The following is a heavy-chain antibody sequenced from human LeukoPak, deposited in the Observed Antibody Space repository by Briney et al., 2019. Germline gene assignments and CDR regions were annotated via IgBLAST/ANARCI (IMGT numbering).Heavy chain of an antibody. V-gene: IGHV5-10-1*01. CDR2: IDPSDSYT. D-gene: IGHD5-18*01. J-gene: IGHJ4*02. CDR3: ARDVDTAMVRFDY. Sequence: GESLKISCQGSGYSFTSYWISWVRQLPGKGLEWMGRIDPSDSYTNYSPSFQGHVTISADKSISTAYLQWSSLKASDTAMYYCARDVDTAMVRFDYWGQGTLVTVSS. CDR1: GYSFTSYW.